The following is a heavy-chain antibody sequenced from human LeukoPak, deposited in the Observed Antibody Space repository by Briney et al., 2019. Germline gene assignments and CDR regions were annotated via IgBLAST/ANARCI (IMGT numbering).Heavy chain of an antibody. CDR3: LRGEVRVRIQQLRRFVP. CDR2: INPNSGGT. CDR1: AYTFTVSN. J-gene: IGHJ5*02. V-gene: IGHV1-2*02. D-gene: IGHD6-13*01. Sequence: ASVKLSCKASAYTFTVSNMHCVRQAPGQGLEWMGWINPNSGGTNYAQKFQGRVTMTRDTSISTAYMELSRLRCDKKPLEYWLRGEVRVRIQQLRRFVPSGQGALVTVSS.